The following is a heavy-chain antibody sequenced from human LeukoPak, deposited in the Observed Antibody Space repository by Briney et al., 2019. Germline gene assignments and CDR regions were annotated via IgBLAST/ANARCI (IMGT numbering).Heavy chain of an antibody. CDR3: ARDLGTRDGYNPPNLFDN. V-gene: IGHV1-46*01. D-gene: IGHD5-24*01. CDR1: GYTFTNYY. J-gene: IGHJ4*02. Sequence: ASVKVSCKASGYTFTNYYMHWVRQAPGQGLEWMGIINPSGGSTNYAQKFQGRVTLTADESTSTAYMELSSLRSDDTAVYYCARDLGTRDGYNPPNLFDNWGQGTLVTVSS. CDR2: INPSGGST.